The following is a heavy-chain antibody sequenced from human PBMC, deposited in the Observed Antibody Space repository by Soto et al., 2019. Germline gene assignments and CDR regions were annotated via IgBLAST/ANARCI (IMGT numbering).Heavy chain of an antibody. CDR2: ISAYNGNT. CDR3: ARDVGYYYDSSGYDY. Sequence: ASVKVSCKASGYTFTSYGISWVRQAPGQGLEWMGWISAYNGNTNYAQKLQGRVIMTTDTSTSTAYMELRSLRSDDTAVYYCARDVGYYYDSSGYDYWGQGTLVTVSS. V-gene: IGHV1-18*01. J-gene: IGHJ4*02. CDR1: GYTFTSYG. D-gene: IGHD3-22*01.